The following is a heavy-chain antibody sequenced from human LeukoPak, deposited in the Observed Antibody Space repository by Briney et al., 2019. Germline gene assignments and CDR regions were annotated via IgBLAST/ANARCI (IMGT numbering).Heavy chain of an antibody. CDR2: ITGSGGNT. J-gene: IGHJ4*02. Sequence: GGSLRLSCAASGFAFASFALSWVRQAPGKGLEWVSTITGSGGNTYYADSVKGRFTVSRDNSKNTLYLQMNSLRGEDTAIYYCAKDFLRNMVLGFDDWGQGTLVTVSS. CDR3: AKDFLRNMVLGFDD. CDR1: GFAFASFA. D-gene: IGHD3-10*01. V-gene: IGHV3-23*01.